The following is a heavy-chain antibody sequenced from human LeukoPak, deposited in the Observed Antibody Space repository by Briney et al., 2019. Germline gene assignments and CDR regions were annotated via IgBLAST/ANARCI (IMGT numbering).Heavy chain of an antibody. J-gene: IGHJ6*03. CDR1: GFTFDDYG. Sequence: PGGSLRLSCAASGFTFDDYGMSWVRQAPGKGLDWVSGINWNGGSTGYADSVKGRFTISRDNAKNSLYLQMNSLRAEDTALYHCARGLRFDYYGSGSYYNDYYYMDVWGKGTTVTVSS. D-gene: IGHD3-10*01. CDR3: ARGLRFDYYGSGSYYNDYYYMDV. CDR2: INWNGGST. V-gene: IGHV3-20*01.